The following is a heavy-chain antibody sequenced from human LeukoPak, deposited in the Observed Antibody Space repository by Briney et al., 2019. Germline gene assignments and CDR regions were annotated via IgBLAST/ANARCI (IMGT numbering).Heavy chain of an antibody. J-gene: IGHJ6*02. V-gene: IGHV4-39*02. Sequence: SETLSLTCIVSGGSISSISSNNYHWGWIRQPPGRGLEWIGSIYYSGSTYYNPSLKSRVTISVDTSKNQFSLKLSSVTAADTALYYCAREMGVVTAHGIDVWGQGTTVTVSS. D-gene: IGHD4-23*01. CDR3: AREMGVVTAHGIDV. CDR2: IYYSGST. CDR1: GGSISSISSNNYH.